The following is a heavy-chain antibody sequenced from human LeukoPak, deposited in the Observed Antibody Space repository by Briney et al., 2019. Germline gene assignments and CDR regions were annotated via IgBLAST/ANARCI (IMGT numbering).Heavy chain of an antibody. J-gene: IGHJ4*02. Sequence: KASETLSLPSAVSGDHIRSSQWWTWIRQPPGKGLEWIGEIHHSGNTDYNPSLKSRVTISLDKSKNEFSLQMRSLTAPHTVFYYCARDQSVRSWYFDSWGQGALVTVSS. V-gene: IGHV4-4*02. CDR2: IHHSGNT. CDR1: GDHIRSSQW. CDR3: ARDQSVRSWYFDS. D-gene: IGHD6-13*01.